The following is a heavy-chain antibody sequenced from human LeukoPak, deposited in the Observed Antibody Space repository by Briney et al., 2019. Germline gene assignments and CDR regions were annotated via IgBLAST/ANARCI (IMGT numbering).Heavy chain of an antibody. CDR3: TRGGRSQARLYYFDY. J-gene: IGHJ4*02. Sequence: PGGSLRLSCTASGFTFGDYAMSWVRQAPGKGLEWVGFIRSKAYGGTTEYAASVKGRFTISRDDSKSIAYLQMNSLKTEDTAVYYCTRGGRSQARLYYFDYWGQGTLVTVSS. V-gene: IGHV3-49*04. CDR1: GFTFGDYA. D-gene: IGHD3-16*01. CDR2: IRSKAYGGTT.